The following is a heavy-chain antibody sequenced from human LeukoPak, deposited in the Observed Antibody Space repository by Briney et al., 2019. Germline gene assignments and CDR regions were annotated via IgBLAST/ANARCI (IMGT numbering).Heavy chain of an antibody. Sequence: GGSLRLSCAASGFTVDSNYLSWVRQAPGKGLEWVSTIYTGGNTYYAASVKGRFTISRDFSKNTVFPHMNSLRAEDTAMYYCARGDDSGYYDYFDYWGQGALVTVSS. CDR3: ARGDDSGYYDYFDY. V-gene: IGHV3-53*01. CDR2: IYTGGNT. CDR1: GFTVDSNY. J-gene: IGHJ4*02. D-gene: IGHD3-22*01.